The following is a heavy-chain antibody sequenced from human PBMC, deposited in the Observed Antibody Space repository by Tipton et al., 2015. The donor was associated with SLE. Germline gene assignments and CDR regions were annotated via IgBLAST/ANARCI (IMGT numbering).Heavy chain of an antibody. CDR2: FYHSGST. CDR3: AKTVAGAAYLFDL. Sequence: TLSLTCTVSGFSITNGYYWGWIRQSPGKGLEWIGSFYHSGSTYYNPSLNSRVTIPLDTSKNQFSLKLTSVTAADTAVYYCAKTVAGAAYLFDLWGQGTLVTVSS. J-gene: IGHJ4*02. V-gene: IGHV4-38-2*02. CDR1: GFSITNGYY. D-gene: IGHD6-19*01.